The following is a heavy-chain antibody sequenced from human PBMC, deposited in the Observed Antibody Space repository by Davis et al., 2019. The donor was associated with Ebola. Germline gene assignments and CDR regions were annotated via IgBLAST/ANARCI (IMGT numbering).Heavy chain of an antibody. CDR1: GFIFNNYA. CDR3: ARVKPIYGSGSYHYYGMDV. CDR2: TSSGGSTT. V-gene: IGHV3-23*01. J-gene: IGHJ6*02. Sequence: GESLKISCAASGFIFNNYAMTWVRQAPGRGLEWVSTTSSGGSTTYYADSVKGRFTISRDNSKNTLYLQMNSLRAEDTAVYYCARVKPIYGSGSYHYYGMDVWGQGTTVTVSS. D-gene: IGHD3-10*01.